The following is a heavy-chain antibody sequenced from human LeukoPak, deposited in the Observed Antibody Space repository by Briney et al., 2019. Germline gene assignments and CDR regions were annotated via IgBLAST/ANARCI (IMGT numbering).Heavy chain of an antibody. CDR3: ARAKPPDSSGYYWLDY. D-gene: IGHD3-22*01. J-gene: IGHJ4*02. CDR1: GGSISSSNW. V-gene: IGHV4-4*02. Sequence: SGTLSLTCAVSGGSISSSNWWSWVRQPPGKGLEWIGEIYHSGSTNYNPSLKSRVTISVDKSKSQFSLKLSSVTAADTAVYYCARAKPPDSSGYYWLDYWGQGTLVTVSS. CDR2: IYHSGST.